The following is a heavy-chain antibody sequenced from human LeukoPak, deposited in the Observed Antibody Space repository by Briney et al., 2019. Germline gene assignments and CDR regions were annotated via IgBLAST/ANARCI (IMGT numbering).Heavy chain of an antibody. V-gene: IGHV1-18*01. CDR1: GYTFTSYG. CDR3: AREGVIVVVPSANYYYYGMDV. D-gene: IGHD2-2*01. CDR2: ISAYNGNT. J-gene: IGHJ6*02. Sequence: ASVKVSCKASGYTFTSYGISWVRHAPGQGLEWMGWISAYNGNTKYAQKLQGRVTMTTDTSTSTAYIELRRLRSDDTAVYYCAREGVIVVVPSANYYYYGMDVWGQGTTVTVSS.